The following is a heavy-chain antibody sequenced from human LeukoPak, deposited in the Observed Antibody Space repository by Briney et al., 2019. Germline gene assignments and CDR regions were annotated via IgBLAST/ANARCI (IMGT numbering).Heavy chain of an antibody. D-gene: IGHD3-3*01. V-gene: IGHV4-31*03. J-gene: IGHJ3*02. Sequence: PSQTLSLTCTVSGGSISSGGYYWSWIRQHPGKGLEWIGYIYYSGSTYYNPSLKSRVTISVDTSKNQFSLKLSSVTAADTAMYYCARHFDPLRLWSGGKGGTRWRSLAFDIWGQGTMVTVSS. CDR3: ARHFDPLRLWSGGKGGTRWRSLAFDI. CDR2: IYYSGST. CDR1: GGSISSGGYY.